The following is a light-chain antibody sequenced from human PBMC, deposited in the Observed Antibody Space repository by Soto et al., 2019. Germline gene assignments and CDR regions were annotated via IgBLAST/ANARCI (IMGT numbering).Light chain of an antibody. V-gene: IGLV2-14*01. Sequence: QSVLTQPASVSGSPGQSITISCTGTSSDVGAYNYVSWYQQHPGKAPKLMIYEVSNRPSGVSNRFSGSKSGNTASLTIYGLQAEDEAAYYCTSYTSSSTLVFGTGTKVTVL. CDR1: SSDVGAYNY. J-gene: IGLJ1*01. CDR3: TSYTSSSTLV. CDR2: EVS.